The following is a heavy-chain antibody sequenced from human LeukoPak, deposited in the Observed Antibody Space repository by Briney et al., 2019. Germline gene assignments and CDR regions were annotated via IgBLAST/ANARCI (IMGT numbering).Heavy chain of an antibody. J-gene: IGHJ4*02. Sequence: GGSLRLSCAASGFTFRSYWMQWVRQAPGKGLVWVSRINSDGSSTSYANSVKGRFTISRDNAKNTLYLQMNSLRAEDTAVYYCARGMGEWLLSYYFDYWGQGTLVTVSS. CDR1: GFTFRSYW. D-gene: IGHD3-3*01. CDR3: ARGMGEWLLSYYFDY. V-gene: IGHV3-74*01. CDR2: INSDGSST.